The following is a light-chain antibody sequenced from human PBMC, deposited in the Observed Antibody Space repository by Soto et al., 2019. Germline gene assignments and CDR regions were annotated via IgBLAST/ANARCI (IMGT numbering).Light chain of an antibody. Sequence: QSALTQPASVSGSPGQSITISCTGTSSDVGGYEYVSWYQQHPGKAPKLMIYDVTNRPSGVSNRFSGSKSGNTASLTISGLQADDEADYYCSSYTSSSLIFSGGTKLTVL. CDR3: SSYTSSSLI. V-gene: IGLV2-14*01. CDR1: SSDVGGYEY. J-gene: IGLJ2*01. CDR2: DVT.